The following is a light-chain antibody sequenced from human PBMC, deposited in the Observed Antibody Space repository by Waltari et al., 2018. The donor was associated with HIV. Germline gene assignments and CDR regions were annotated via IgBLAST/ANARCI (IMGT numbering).Light chain of an antibody. J-gene: IGKJ2*03. CDR3: QQYYSTLYS. CDR2: WAS. Sequence: IVMTQSPDSLAVSLGERVTINCKSSQSVLYNSNNKNYLAWYQQKPGQPPKLLIYWASTRESGVPDRFSGSGSGTDFTLTISSLQAEDVAVYYCQQYYSTLYSFGQGTKLEIK. V-gene: IGKV4-1*01. CDR1: QSVLYNSNNKNY.